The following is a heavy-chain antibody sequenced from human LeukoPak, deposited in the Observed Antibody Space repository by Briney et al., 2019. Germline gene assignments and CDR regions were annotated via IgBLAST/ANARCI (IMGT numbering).Heavy chain of an antibody. CDR2: IDHSGST. J-gene: IGHJ4*02. V-gene: IGHV4-59*12. CDR3: ARADIVATIVDY. D-gene: IGHD5-12*01. CDR1: GGSFSSYY. Sequence: ASETLSLTCTVSGGSFSSYYWTWIRQPPGKGLEWIGYIDHSGSTNYNPSLKSRVTISVDTSKNQFSLKLSSVTATDTAVYYCARADIVATIVDYWGQGTLVTVSS.